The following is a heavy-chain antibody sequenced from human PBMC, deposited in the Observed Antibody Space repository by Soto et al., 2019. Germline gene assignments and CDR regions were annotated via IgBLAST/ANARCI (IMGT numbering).Heavy chain of an antibody. CDR2: IYNSGSTM. Sequence: EVQLVESGGGLVQPGGSLRLSCAASGFTFSAFEMNWVRQAPGKGLEWLSYIYNSGSTMTYADSVKGRFAISRDNAKNSLYLEMYSPRAEDTAVYYCARESGGTGLDVWAQGTTVTVSS. CDR3: ARESGGTGLDV. V-gene: IGHV3-48*03. J-gene: IGHJ6*02. CDR1: GFTFSAFE. D-gene: IGHD1-1*01.